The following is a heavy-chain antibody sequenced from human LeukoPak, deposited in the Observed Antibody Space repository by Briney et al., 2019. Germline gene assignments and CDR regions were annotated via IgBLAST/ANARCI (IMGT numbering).Heavy chain of an antibody. CDR3: AKDRGVYRLFDY. CDR1: GLTFSNYA. J-gene: IGHJ4*02. V-gene: IGHV3-23*01. Sequence: GGSLRLSCAASGLTFSNYAMSWVRQAPGKGLEWVSALNGGGSTTYHADSVKGRFTISRDNSKNTLYLQMNSLRAEDTAIYYCAKDRGVYRLFDYWGQGTMVTVSS. D-gene: IGHD5-18*01. CDR2: LNGGGSTT.